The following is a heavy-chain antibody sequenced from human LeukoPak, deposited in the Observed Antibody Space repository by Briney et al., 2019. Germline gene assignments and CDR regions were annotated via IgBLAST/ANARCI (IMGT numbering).Heavy chain of an antibody. D-gene: IGHD3-16*01. CDR2: IFYGGGT. CDR1: GDSFSDHY. J-gene: IGHJ4*02. V-gene: IGHV4-59*11. CDR3: ARDARFGWDYFDS. Sequence: SETLSLTCTVSGDSFSDHYWSWIRQPPGKGLEWIGYIFYGGGTNYNPSLQSRVTISIDTSKNRFSLRLSSVTAADTAVYHCARDARFGWDYFDSWGQGTLVIVSS.